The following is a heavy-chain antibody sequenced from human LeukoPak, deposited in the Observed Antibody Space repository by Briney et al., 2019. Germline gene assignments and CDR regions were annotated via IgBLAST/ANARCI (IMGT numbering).Heavy chain of an antibody. Sequence: PGRSLRLSCAPSGFTFDNYAMHWVRQAPGKGLEWVSVLYSDGNTKYADSVQGRFTISRDNSKNTLYLEMNSLSPDDTAVYYCARGVEPLAANTLAYWGQGTLVTVSS. V-gene: IGHV3-53*01. D-gene: IGHD1-14*01. CDR1: GFTFDNYA. CDR3: ARGVEPLAANTLAY. J-gene: IGHJ4*02. CDR2: LYSDGNT.